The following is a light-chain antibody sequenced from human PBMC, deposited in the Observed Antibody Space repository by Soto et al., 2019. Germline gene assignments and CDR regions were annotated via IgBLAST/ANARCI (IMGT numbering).Light chain of an antibody. J-gene: IGKJ1*01. Sequence: EIVLTQSPCTLSLSPGERATLSCRASQSVDSNYSGWYQQKTGQAPRLLIYAASSRATGIPERFSGGGSGTDSSLTLRRMEPEEFAVYYCKLYYSGMFGQVTKVEIK. CDR2: AAS. V-gene: IGKV3-20*01. CDR3: KLYYSGM. CDR1: QSVDSNY.